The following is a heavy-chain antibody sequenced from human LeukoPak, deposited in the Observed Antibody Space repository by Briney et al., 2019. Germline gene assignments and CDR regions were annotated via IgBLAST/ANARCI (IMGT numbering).Heavy chain of an antibody. J-gene: IGHJ4*02. Sequence: PGGSLGLSCAASGFTFNNYGMHWVRQAPGKGLEWVAVIWYDGSNKYYEDSVKGRFTISRDNSKNTLYLQMNSLRAEDTAVYYCAKVSDSSGSDYWGRGTLVTVSS. CDR2: IWYDGSNK. CDR1: GFTFNNYG. D-gene: IGHD3-22*01. V-gene: IGHV3-33*06. CDR3: AKVSDSSGSDY.